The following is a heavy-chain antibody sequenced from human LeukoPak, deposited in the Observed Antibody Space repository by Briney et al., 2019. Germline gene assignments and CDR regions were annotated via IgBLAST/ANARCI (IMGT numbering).Heavy chain of an antibody. V-gene: IGHV1-18*01. CDR3: GRAPGAARSYYYYYMDV. D-gene: IGHD6-6*01. CDR2: INAYNGNT. J-gene: IGHJ6*03. Sequence: GASVKVSCKASGYTFTSYGISWVRQAPGQELEWMGWINAYNGNTNYAQKLQGRVTMTTDTSTSTAYLELRRLSSDDTAVYYCGRAPGAARSYYYYYMDVWGKGTTVTVSS. CDR1: GYTFTSYG.